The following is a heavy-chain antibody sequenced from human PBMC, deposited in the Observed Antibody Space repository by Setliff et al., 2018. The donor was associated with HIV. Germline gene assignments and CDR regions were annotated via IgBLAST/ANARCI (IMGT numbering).Heavy chain of an antibody. J-gene: IGHJ4*01. CDR2: INQDGNEK. CDR1: GFTFTSYW. Sequence: LRLSCAASGFTFTSYWMIWVRQAPGKGLEWVANINQDGNEKNYVDSVKGRFTISRDNARNSFYLQMNSLRVDDTAVYFCARDKWASGFDFWGHGTLVTVSS. V-gene: IGHV3-7*01. D-gene: IGHD1-26*01. CDR3: ARDKWASGFDF.